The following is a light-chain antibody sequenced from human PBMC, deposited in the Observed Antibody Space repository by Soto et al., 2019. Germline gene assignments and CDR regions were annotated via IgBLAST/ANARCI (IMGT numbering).Light chain of an antibody. Sequence: QSALTQPASVSGSPGQSITISCTGTSSDVGGYNYVSWYQQHPGKAPKLMIYDVSNRPSGVSNRFSGSKSGNTASLTISGLQAEDEAVYYCISYTISSLYVFGTGTKVTLL. CDR2: DVS. V-gene: IGLV2-14*01. J-gene: IGLJ1*01. CDR1: SSDVGGYNY. CDR3: ISYTISSLYV.